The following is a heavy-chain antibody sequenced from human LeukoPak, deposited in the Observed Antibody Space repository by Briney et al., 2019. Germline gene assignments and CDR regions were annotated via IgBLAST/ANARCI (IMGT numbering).Heavy chain of an antibody. CDR1: GFTFSNYE. D-gene: IGHD3-22*01. CDR2: ISSSGSDI. J-gene: IGHJ3*02. Sequence: GGSLRLSCAASGFTFSNYEMHWVRQAPGKGLEWVSYISSSGSDIYYADSVKGRFTISRDNAKNSLYLQMNSLRAEDTALYYCASDVTLIVTFIGDAFDIWGQGTMVTVSS. CDR3: ASDVTLIVTFIGDAFDI. V-gene: IGHV3-48*03.